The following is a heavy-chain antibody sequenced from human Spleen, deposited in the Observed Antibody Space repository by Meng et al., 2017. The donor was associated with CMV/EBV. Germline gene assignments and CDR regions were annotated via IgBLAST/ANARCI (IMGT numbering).Heavy chain of an antibody. CDR1: GGSLSVYY. Sequence: GSLRLSCAVYGGSLSVYYWSWIRQPPGKGLEWIGEINHSGSTNYNPSLKSRVTISVDTSKNQFSLKLNSVTAADTAVYFCARIWIATPVTGIAGGDSWGQGTLVTV. CDR3: ARIWIATPVTGIAGGDS. J-gene: IGHJ4*02. D-gene: IGHD2-2*03. CDR2: INHSGST. V-gene: IGHV4-34*01.